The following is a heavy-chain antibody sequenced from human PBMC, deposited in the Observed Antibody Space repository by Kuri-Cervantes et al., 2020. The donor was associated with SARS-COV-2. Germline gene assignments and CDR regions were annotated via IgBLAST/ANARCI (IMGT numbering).Heavy chain of an antibody. CDR3: ARGPLGSYDFWSGYYHNYDY. CDR1: GYTFTSHY. J-gene: IGHJ4*02. CDR2: INPSGGST. D-gene: IGHD3-3*01. Sequence: ASVKVSCKASGYTFTSHYMHWVRQAPGQGLEWMGIINPSGGSTSYAQKFQGRVTMTRDTSTSTVYMELSSLRSEDTAVYYCARGPLGSYDFWSGYYHNYDYWGQGTLVTVSS. V-gene: IGHV1-46*01.